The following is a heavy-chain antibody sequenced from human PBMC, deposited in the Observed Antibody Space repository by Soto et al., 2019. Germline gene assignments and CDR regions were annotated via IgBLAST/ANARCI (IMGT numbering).Heavy chain of an antibody. Sequence: PSETLSLTCAVYGGSFSGYYRSWIRQPPGNGLEWIGEINHSGSTNYNPSLKSRVTISVDTSKNQFSLKLSSVTAADTAVYYCARGRRDYYDSSGYRLDYWGQGTLVTVSS. CDR2: INHSGST. CDR1: GGSFSGYY. D-gene: IGHD3-22*01. J-gene: IGHJ4*02. V-gene: IGHV4-34*01. CDR3: ARGRRDYYDSSGYRLDY.